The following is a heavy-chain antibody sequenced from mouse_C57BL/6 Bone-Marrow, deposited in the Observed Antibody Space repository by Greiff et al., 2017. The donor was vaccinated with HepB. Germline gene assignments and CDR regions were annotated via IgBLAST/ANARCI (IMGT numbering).Heavy chain of an antibody. CDR3: ARWLLYFDY. CDR1: GYTFTDYN. J-gene: IGHJ2*01. Sequence: DVQLVESGPELVKPGASVKIPCKASGYTFTDYNMDWVKQSHGKSLEWIGDINPNNGGTIYNQKFKGKATLTVDKSSSTAYMELRSLTSEDTAVYYCARWLLYFDYWGQGTTLTVSS. CDR2: INPNNGGT. D-gene: IGHD2-3*01. V-gene: IGHV1-18*01.